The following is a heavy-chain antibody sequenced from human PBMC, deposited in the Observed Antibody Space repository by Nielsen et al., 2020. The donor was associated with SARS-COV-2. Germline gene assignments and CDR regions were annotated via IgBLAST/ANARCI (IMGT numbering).Heavy chain of an antibody. CDR1: GGSISSGSHY. J-gene: IGHJ4*02. CDR3: VRIDMATISVGY. CDR2: IVYRGNT. D-gene: IGHD5-24*01. V-gene: IGHV4-61*01. Sequence: GSLRLSCNVSGGSISSGSHYWSWIRQPPGKGLEWIGYIVYRGNTNYNPSLKSRVTISVDTSKNQFSLKVNSVTAADTAVYYCVRIDMATISVGYWGRGTLVTVSS.